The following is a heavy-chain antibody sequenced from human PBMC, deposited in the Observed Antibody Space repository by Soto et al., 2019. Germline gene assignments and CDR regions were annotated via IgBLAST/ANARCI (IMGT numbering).Heavy chain of an antibody. J-gene: IGHJ4*02. CDR3: ARIGLTTALL. CDR2: INHSGST. V-gene: IGHV4-34*01. D-gene: IGHD4-17*01. CDR1: GGSFSGYY. Sequence: SETLSLTCAIYGGSFSGYYWSWICQPPGKGLEWIGEINHSGSTNYNPSLKSRVAMSVDTSKNQFSLKLSSVTAADTAVYFCARIGLTTALLWGQGTLVTVSS.